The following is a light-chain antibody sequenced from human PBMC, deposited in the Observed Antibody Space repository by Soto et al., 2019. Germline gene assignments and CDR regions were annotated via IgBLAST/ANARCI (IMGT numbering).Light chain of an antibody. CDR2: DVS. Sequence: QSALTQPASVSGSPGQSITISCTGTSSDVGAYNYVSWFQQHPGKAPRLIIYDVSNRPSGVSNRFSGSKSGNTVSLTISGLQAEDEADYYCSSYTTSTTGVFGGGTKLTVL. CDR3: SSYTTSTTGV. J-gene: IGLJ3*02. CDR1: SSDVGAYNY. V-gene: IGLV2-14*01.